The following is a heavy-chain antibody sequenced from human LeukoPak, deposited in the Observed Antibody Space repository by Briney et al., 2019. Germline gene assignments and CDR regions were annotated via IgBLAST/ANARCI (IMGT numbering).Heavy chain of an antibody. Sequence: SETLSLTCSVSGYSISSGYYWGWIRQPPGKGLEWIGSSNHSGSSYYNPSLKSRVTILVDTSRNQFSLKLTSVTVADTAVYYCAKDTYDSRSYYPWDHWGQGTLVTVSS. CDR1: GYSISSGYY. J-gene: IGHJ4*02. CDR2: SNHSGSS. CDR3: AKDTYDSRSYYPWDH. V-gene: IGHV4-38-2*02. D-gene: IGHD3-22*01.